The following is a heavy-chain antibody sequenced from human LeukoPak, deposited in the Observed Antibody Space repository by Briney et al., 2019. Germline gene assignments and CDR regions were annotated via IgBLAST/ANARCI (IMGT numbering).Heavy chain of an antibody. CDR3: ARSPPNLDFDY. V-gene: IGHV1-2*04. Sequence: ASVKVSCKASGYTFTGYYMHWVRQAPGQGLEWMGWINPNSGGTNYAQKFQGWVTMTRDTSISTAYMELSRPRSDDTAVYYCARSPPNLDFDYWGQGTLVTVSS. CDR2: INPNSGGT. J-gene: IGHJ4*02. CDR1: GYTFTGYY.